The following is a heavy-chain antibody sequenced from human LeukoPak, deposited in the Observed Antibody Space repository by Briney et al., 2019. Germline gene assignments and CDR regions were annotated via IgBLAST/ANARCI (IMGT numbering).Heavy chain of an antibody. V-gene: IGHV1-18*01. J-gene: IGHJ5*02. Sequence: ASVKVSCKASGYTFTSYGISWVRQAPGQGLELMGWISAYNGNTNYAQKLQGRVTMTTDTSTSTAYMELRSLRSDDTAVYYCARQEIYLGGYCSGGSCPPGNWFDPWGQGTLVTVSS. CDR3: ARQEIYLGGYCSGGSCPPGNWFDP. CDR2: ISAYNGNT. D-gene: IGHD2-15*01. CDR1: GYTFTSYG.